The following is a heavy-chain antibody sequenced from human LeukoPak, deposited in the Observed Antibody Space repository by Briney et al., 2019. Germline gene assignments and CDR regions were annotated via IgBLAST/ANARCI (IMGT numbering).Heavy chain of an antibody. D-gene: IGHD5-24*01. Sequence: QPGGSLRLSCAASGFTFSSYAMSWVRQAPGKGLEWVSVISGSGGSTYYADFVKGRFTISTDNSKNTLYLQMNSLRAEDTAVYYCAKEREMATNYYYYGMDVWGQGTTVTVSS. CDR3: AKEREMATNYYYYGMDV. V-gene: IGHV3-23*01. CDR2: ISGSGGST. CDR1: GFTFSSYA. J-gene: IGHJ6*02.